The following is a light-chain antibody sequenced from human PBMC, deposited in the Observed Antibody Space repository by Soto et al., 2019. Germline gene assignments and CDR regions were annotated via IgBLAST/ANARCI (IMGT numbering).Light chain of an antibody. CDR3: QQTFSPYVS. J-gene: IGKJ4*01. V-gene: IGKV1-39*01. CDR2: RSS. CDR1: QSISTY. Sequence: DIQMTQSPSSLSASIGDRVIITCRASQSISTYLNWYQYKPGKAPRLVIFRSSTLQSGVPSRFSGRGSGTDFTLTISSLQPEDFATYFCQQTFSPYVSFGGGTRVEI.